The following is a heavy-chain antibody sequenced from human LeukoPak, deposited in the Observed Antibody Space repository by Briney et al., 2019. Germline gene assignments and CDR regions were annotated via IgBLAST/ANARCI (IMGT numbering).Heavy chain of an antibody. CDR2: TNWNGGST. D-gene: IGHD5-12*01. J-gene: IGHJ4*02. Sequence: GGSLRLSCAASGFTVSKNYYMNWVRQAPGKGLEWVSGTNWNGGSTGYADSVTGRFTISRDNAKNSLYLQMNSLRAEDTALYYCARHSAYDRGGPDYWGQGTLVTVSS. V-gene: IGHV3-20*04. CDR3: ARHSAYDRGGPDY. CDR1: GFTVSKNYY.